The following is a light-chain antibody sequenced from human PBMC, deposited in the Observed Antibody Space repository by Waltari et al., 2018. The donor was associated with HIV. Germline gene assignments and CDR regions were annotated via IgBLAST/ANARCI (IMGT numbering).Light chain of an antibody. V-gene: IGLV1-40*01. Sequence: QAVLTQPRSVSGAPGQRVTISCPGSRSNIGAGYDVHWYQQLPGTAPKLLIYGNSNRPSGVPDRFSGSKSGTSASLAITGLQPDDETDYYCQSYDSSLSNWVFGGGTKLTVL. J-gene: IGLJ3*02. CDR3: QSYDSSLSNWV. CDR2: GNS. CDR1: RSNIGAGYD.